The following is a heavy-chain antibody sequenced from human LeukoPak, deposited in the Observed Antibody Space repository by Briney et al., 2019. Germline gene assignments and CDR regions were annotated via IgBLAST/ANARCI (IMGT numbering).Heavy chain of an antibody. CDR2: ITSSGGAV. Sequence: GGSLRLSCAASEFTLSTYGMNWVRQAPGKGLEWVSHITSSGGAVYYADSVKGRFTISRDNGKNSLYLQMNSLRDEDTAVYYCSRGRFYSDCWGRGTLVTVSS. V-gene: IGHV3-48*02. CDR3: SRGRFYSDC. CDR1: EFTLSTYG. J-gene: IGHJ4*02. D-gene: IGHD2-21*01.